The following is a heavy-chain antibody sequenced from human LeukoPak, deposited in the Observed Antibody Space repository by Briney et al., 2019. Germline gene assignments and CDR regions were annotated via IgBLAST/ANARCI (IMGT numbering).Heavy chain of an antibody. CDR1: GGTFSSYA. J-gene: IGHJ4*02. D-gene: IGHD2-15*01. CDR2: IIPILGMA. V-gene: IGHV1-69*04. CDR3: ARARYCSGGSCYKIDFDY. Sequence: SVKVSCKASGGTFSSYAISWVRQAPGQGLEWMGRIIPILGMANYAQKFQGRVTITADKSTSTAYMELSSLRSEDTAVYYCARARYCSGGSCYKIDFDYWGQGTLVTVSS.